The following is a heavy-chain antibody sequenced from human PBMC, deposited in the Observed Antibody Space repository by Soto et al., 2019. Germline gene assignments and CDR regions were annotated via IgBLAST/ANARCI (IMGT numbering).Heavy chain of an antibody. D-gene: IGHD3-10*01. V-gene: IGHV3-23*01. J-gene: IGHJ4*02. Sequence: GWSLRLSCVASGIAIGSRAMSWVRQALGEGLEWVSTITDSGGDTKYADSVRGRFTISRDNSKNTLYLQMSSLGAEDSAVYYCARGSKESYPGSRIFDFWGRGTLVTVSS. CDR2: ITDSGGDT. CDR1: GIAIGSRA. CDR3: ARGSKESYPGSRIFDF.